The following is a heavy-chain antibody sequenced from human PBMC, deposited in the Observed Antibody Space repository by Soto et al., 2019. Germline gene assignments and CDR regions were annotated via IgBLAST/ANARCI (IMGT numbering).Heavy chain of an antibody. CDR2: ISSSSSTI. CDR1: GFTFSSYS. D-gene: IGHD6-25*01. Sequence: GGSLRLSCAASGFTFSSYSMNWVRQAPGKGLEWVSYISSSSSTIYYADSVKGRFTISRDNAKNSLYLQMNSLRAEDTAVYYCARDLGSSADYWGQGTLVTVSS. V-gene: IGHV3-48*01. CDR3: ARDLGSSADY. J-gene: IGHJ4*02.